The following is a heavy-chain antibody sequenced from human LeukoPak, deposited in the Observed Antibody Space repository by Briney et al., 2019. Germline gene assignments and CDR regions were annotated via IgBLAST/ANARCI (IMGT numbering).Heavy chain of an antibody. D-gene: IGHD3-16*02. V-gene: IGHV3-23*01. CDR3: AKDSYDYVWGSYRDY. J-gene: IGHJ4*02. CDR1: GFTFSSYA. CDR2: ISGSGGST. Sequence: GGSLRLSCAASGFTFSSYAMSWVPQAPRKGLEWVSAISGSGGSTYYAASVKGRFTISRDNSKNTLYLQMNSLRAEDTAVYYCAKDSYDYVWGSYRDYWGQGTLVTVSS.